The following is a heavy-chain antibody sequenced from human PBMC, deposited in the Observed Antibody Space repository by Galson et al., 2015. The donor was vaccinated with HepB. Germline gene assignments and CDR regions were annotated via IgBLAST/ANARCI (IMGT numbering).Heavy chain of an antibody. Sequence: ETLSLTCTVSGGSISSYYWSWIRQPPGKGLEWIGYIYYSGSTNYNPSLKSRVTISVDTSKNQFSLKLSSVTAADTAVYYCARHLGRRERDAFDIWGQGTMVTVSS. V-gene: IGHV4-59*08. CDR1: GGSISSYY. D-gene: IGHD1-26*01. J-gene: IGHJ3*02. CDR2: IYYSGST. CDR3: ARHLGRRERDAFDI.